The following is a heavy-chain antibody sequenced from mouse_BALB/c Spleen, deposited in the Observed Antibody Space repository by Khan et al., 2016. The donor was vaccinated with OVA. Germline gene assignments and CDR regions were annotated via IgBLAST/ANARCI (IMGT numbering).Heavy chain of an antibody. D-gene: IGHD2-3*01. CDR1: AFDFSYYD. CDR2: ISSGGGGT. Sequence: EVELVESGGGLVRPGGSLKLSCAASAFDFSYYDMSWVRQTPERRLEWVAYISSGGGGTSYPATVTGRFTISRDNAKNTLYLQMSSLKTEDTAIYYCARGYYYFDYWGQGTTLTVSS. CDR3: ARGYYYFDY. V-gene: IGHV5-12-1*01. J-gene: IGHJ2*01.